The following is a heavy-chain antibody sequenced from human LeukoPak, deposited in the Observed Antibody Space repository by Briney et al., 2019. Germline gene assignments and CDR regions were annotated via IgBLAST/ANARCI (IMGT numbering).Heavy chain of an antibody. Sequence: PSETLSFTCAVYGGSFSGYYWSWIRQPPGKGLEWIGEINHSGSTNYNPSLKSRVTISVDTSKNQFSLKLSSVTAADTAVYYCARAPIVVVPAAYCYYYYGMDVWGQGTTVTVSS. V-gene: IGHV4-34*01. CDR1: GGSFSGYY. D-gene: IGHD2-2*01. J-gene: IGHJ6*02. CDR2: INHSGST. CDR3: ARAPIVVVPAAYCYYYYGMDV.